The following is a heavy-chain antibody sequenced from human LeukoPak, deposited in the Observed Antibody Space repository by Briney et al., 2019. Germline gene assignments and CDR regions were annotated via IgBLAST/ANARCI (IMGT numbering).Heavy chain of an antibody. CDR1: GFTFSDYY. J-gene: IGHJ6*03. V-gene: IGHV3-11*04. Sequence: GGSLRLSCAASGFTFSDYYMSWIRQAPGKGLEWVSYISTSGSTIYYADSVKGRFTISRDNAKNSLYLQLNSLRAEETAVYYCARRGRSSTSLYYYYMDVWGKGTTVTVSS. CDR3: ARRGRSSTSLYYYYMDV. CDR2: ISTSGSTI. D-gene: IGHD2-2*01.